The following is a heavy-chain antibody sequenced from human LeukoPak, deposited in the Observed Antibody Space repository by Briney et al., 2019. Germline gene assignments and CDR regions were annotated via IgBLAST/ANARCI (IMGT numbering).Heavy chain of an antibody. D-gene: IGHD3-3*01. V-gene: IGHV3-43*01. Sequence: PTGGSLRLSCVVSGFTFDEYSMNWVRQAPGKGLEWVSVIEWNGGRTYYAASVKGRFTISRDNNKKSLYSQMNSLRTEDTAFYYCGKDIEHYDFWSGFEYRGQGTLVTVSS. CDR2: IEWNGGRT. CDR3: GKDIEHYDFWSGFEY. CDR1: GFTFDEYS. J-gene: IGHJ4*02.